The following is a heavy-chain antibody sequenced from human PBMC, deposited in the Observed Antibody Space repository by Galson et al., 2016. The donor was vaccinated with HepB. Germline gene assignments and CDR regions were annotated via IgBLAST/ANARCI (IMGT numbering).Heavy chain of an antibody. CDR3: ARRYDTPGYYYIDF. Sequence: SLRLSCAASGFPFSKYMMNWARQAPGKGLEWVSAIGGSGGDTYYPDSVKGRFTISRDNSKNTLYLHINSLRADDTAVYYCARRYDTPGYYYIDFWGQGTLVTVSS. V-gene: IGHV3-23*01. CDR2: IGGSGGDT. CDR1: GFPFSKYM. D-gene: IGHD3-22*01. J-gene: IGHJ4*02.